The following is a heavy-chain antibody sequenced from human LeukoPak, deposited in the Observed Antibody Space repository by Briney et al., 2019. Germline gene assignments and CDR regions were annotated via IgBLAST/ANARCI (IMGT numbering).Heavy chain of an antibody. D-gene: IGHD6-6*01. CDR1: GGSISSGDYY. J-gene: IGHJ4*02. CDR2: IYYSGST. V-gene: IGHV4-30-4*01. Sequence: PSETLSLTCTVSGGSISSGDYYWSWIRQPPGKGLEWIGYIYYSGSTYYNPSLKSRVTISVDTSKNQFSLKLSSVTAADTAVYYCAREVDAARHAPRPNDYWGQGTLVTVSS. CDR3: AREVDAARHAPRPNDY.